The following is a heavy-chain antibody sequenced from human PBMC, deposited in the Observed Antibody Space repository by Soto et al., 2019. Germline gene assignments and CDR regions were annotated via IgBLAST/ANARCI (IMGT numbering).Heavy chain of an antibody. CDR1: GFTCSSNW. D-gene: IGHD2-2*01. CDR2: IRQDGSEK. V-gene: IGHV3-7*04. CDR3: AREIVVARGASYFAS. Sequence: PGGSLRLSCVGSGFTCSSNWMTWVRHAPGKGLEWVGNIRQDGSEKNYVDSVKGRFTISRDNAKNSLYLQMNSLRAEDTAVYYCAREIVVARGASYFASWGPGTLVTGSS. J-gene: IGHJ4*02.